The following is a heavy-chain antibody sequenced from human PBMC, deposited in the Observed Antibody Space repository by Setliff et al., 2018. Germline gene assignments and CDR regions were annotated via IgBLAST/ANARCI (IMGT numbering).Heavy chain of an antibody. Sequence: ASVKVSCKASGYTFTSYGISWVRQAPGQGLEWMGCISTYNGDTDYAQKLQDRLTMTTDTSTSTVYMELRSLRSDDTAVYYCVRSVYSSPSGYYHYYMDVWGKGTTVTVSS. D-gene: IGHD6-6*01. V-gene: IGHV1-18*01. CDR2: ISTYNGDT. J-gene: IGHJ6*03. CDR1: GYTFTSYG. CDR3: VRSVYSSPSGYYHYYMDV.